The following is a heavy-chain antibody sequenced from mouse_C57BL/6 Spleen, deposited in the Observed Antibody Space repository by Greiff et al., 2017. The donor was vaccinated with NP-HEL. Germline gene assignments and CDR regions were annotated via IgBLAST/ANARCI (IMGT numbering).Heavy chain of an antibody. CDR2: ISDGGSYT. V-gene: IGHV5-4*01. CDR3: ARDRTTVVATPLYFDY. CDR1: GFTFSSYA. Sequence: EVMLVESGGGLVKPGGSLKLSCAASGFTFSSYAMSWVRQTPEKRLEWVATISDGGSYTYYPDNVKGRFTISRDNAKNNLYLQMSHLKSEDTAMYYCARDRTTVVATPLYFDYWGQGTTLTVSS. J-gene: IGHJ2*01. D-gene: IGHD1-1*01.